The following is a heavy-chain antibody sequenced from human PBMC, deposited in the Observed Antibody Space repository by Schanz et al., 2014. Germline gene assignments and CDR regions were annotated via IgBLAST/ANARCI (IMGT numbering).Heavy chain of an antibody. CDR1: GFTFSSYW. CDR2: ITSDGSST. CDR3: ARDHPWGIYGMDV. D-gene: IGHD3-16*01. Sequence: DVQLVESGGGLVQPGGSLRLSCAASGFTFSSYWMHWVRQAPGKGLVWVSRITSDGSSTSYADSVKGRFTISRDNAKNTLYLQMNSLRAEDTAVYYCARDHPWGIYGMDVWGQGTTVTVSS. V-gene: IGHV3-74*01. J-gene: IGHJ6*02.